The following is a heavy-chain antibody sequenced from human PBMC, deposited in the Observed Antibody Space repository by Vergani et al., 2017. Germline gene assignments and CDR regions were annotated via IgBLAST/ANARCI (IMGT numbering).Heavy chain of an antibody. CDR1: GFTFSSYA. V-gene: IGHV3-21*01. Sequence: EVQLLESGGGLVQPGGSLRLSCAASGFTFSSYAMSWVRQAPGKGLEWVSSISSSSSYIYYADSVKGRFTISRDNAKNSLYLQMNSLRAEDTAVYYCARGGRSANNWFDPWGQGTLVTVSS. CDR3: ARGGRSANNWFDP. CDR2: ISSSSSYI. J-gene: IGHJ5*02. D-gene: IGHD2-15*01.